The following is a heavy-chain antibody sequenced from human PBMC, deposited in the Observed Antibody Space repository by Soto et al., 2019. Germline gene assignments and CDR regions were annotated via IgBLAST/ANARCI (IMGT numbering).Heavy chain of an antibody. V-gene: IGHV4-39*01. J-gene: IGHJ6*02. CDR3: ARHNGPLYVGYYYDMDG. CDR1: GSSINSSSYY. CDR2: IYYSGYT. Sequence: PSKTLSLTCTVPGSSINSSSYYWGLFRHPPGKGQEWIGSIYYSGYTYYNTSLKSRVTISIDKSKNQFSLKLSSVTAADTAVYYCARHNGPLYVGYYYDMDGWGQGTTVT. D-gene: IGHD3-16*01.